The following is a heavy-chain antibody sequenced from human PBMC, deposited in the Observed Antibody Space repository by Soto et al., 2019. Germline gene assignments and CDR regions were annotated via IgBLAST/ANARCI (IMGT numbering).Heavy chain of an antibody. D-gene: IGHD3-22*01. CDR1: GGSISSGGYY. V-gene: IGHV4-31*03. CDR3: AIYDSSGSRGFQH. CDR2: IYYSGST. Sequence: QVQLQESGPGLVKPSQTLSLTCTVSGGSISSGGYYWSWIRQHPGKGLEWIGYIYYSGSTYYIPSLKSRVTISVDTSKNQFSLKLSSVTAADTAVYYCAIYDSSGSRGFQHWGQGTLVTVSS. J-gene: IGHJ1*01.